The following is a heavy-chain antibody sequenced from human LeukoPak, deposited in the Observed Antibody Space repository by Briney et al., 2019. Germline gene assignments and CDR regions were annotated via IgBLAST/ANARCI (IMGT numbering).Heavy chain of an antibody. CDR2: IYYSGST. CDR3: AREAVVVAATSNYWFDP. J-gene: IGHJ5*02. CDR1: GGSISSSSYY. Sequence: SETLSLTCTVSGGSISSSSYYWGWIRQPPGKGLEWIGSIYYSGSTYYNPSLKSRVTISVDTSKNQFSLKLSSVTAADTAVYYCAREAVVVAATSNYWFDPWGQGTLVTVSS. V-gene: IGHV4-39*07. D-gene: IGHD2-15*01.